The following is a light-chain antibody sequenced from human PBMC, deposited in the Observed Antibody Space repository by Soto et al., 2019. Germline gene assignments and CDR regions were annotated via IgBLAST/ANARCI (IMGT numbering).Light chain of an antibody. CDR2: HAS. CDR1: QSVSSSY. J-gene: IGKJ4*01. V-gene: IGKV3-20*01. CDR3: QHYGDSPLT. Sequence: EILLTQSPGTLSLSPGERATLSCRASQSVSSSYLAWYQQKPGQAPRLLIYHASSRATGIPDRFSGSGSGTEFTLTISRLEPEDFAVYYCQHYGDSPLTFGGGTKVEIK.